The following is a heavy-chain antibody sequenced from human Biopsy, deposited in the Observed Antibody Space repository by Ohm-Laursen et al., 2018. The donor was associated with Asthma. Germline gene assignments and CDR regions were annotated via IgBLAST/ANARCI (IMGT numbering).Heavy chain of an antibody. Sequence: SLRLSCAASGFTFRSYAMHWVRQAPGKGLEWVAVGGSYYDRGLKYYADSVNGRFTVSRDDSKNTLYLQMNSLRPDDTAVYYCARDVMEWYLPAFDFWGQGTLVTVSP. CDR3: ARDVMEWYLPAFDF. J-gene: IGHJ4*02. D-gene: IGHD3-3*01. V-gene: IGHV3-30-3*01. CDR2: GGSYYDRGLK. CDR1: GFTFRSYA.